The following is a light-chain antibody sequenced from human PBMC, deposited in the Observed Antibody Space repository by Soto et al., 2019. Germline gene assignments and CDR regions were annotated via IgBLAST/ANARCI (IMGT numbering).Light chain of an antibody. J-gene: IGKJ1*01. CDR1: QSLVYRDGNTP. CDR3: MQGTHWPPT. V-gene: IGKV2-30*01. Sequence: EVVLTQSPPSLPVTLGQPASISCRSSQSLVYRDGNTPLNWLQQRPGHSPRRLIYMVSTRDSGVPDRFGGSGSGTDFTLKISRVEAEDVGVYYCMQGTHWPPTFGQGTKVGIK. CDR2: MVS.